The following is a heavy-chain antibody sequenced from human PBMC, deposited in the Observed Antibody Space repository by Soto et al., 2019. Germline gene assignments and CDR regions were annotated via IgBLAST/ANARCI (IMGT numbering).Heavy chain of an antibody. D-gene: IGHD3-3*01. CDR1: GGSISSRGYY. CDR3: ARDSPYDFWSGYTNAFDI. J-gene: IGHJ3*02. Sequence: QVQLQESGPGLVKPSQTLSLTCTVSGGSISSRGYYWSWIRQHPGKGLEWIGYIYYSGSTYYNPSVKSRVTTSVDTSENQFSLKLSSVTAADTAVYYCARDSPYDFWSGYTNAFDIWGQGTMVTVSS. V-gene: IGHV4-31*03. CDR2: IYYSGST.